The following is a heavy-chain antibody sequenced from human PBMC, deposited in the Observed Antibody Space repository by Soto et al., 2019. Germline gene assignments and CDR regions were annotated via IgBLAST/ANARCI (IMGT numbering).Heavy chain of an antibody. CDR2: TYYRSQWYN. CDR1: GDSVSSNSAA. Sequence: SQTLSLTCAISGDSVSSNSAAWNWIRQSPSRGLEWLGRTYYRSQWYNDYAVSVKGRITINPDTSKNQFSLQPNSVTPEDTAVYYCAREMYSSSWYFNWFDPWGQGTLVTVSS. D-gene: IGHD6-13*01. CDR3: AREMYSSSWYFNWFDP. J-gene: IGHJ5*02. V-gene: IGHV6-1*01.